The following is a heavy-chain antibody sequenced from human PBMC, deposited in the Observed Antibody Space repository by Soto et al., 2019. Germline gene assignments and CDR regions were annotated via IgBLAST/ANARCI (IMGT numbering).Heavy chain of an antibody. Sequence: GGSLRLSCSPSGFPPSSYWMHCVRQARGKGLVWDLRINNDGSSTSYADSGKGRFTISRDNAKNTLYLQMNSLRAEDTAVYYWTRTTRPPDTFDIWGQGTRVTVSS. CDR3: TRTTRPPDTFDI. J-gene: IGHJ3*02. CDR1: GFPPSSYW. V-gene: IGHV3-74*01. D-gene: IGHD2-2*01. CDR2: INNDGSST.